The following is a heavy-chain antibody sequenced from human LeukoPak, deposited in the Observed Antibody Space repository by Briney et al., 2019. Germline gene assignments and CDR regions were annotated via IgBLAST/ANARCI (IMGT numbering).Heavy chain of an antibody. Sequence: SETLSLTCTVSGGSISSYYWSWIRQPAGKGLEWFGGIYNSGNSNYNPCLKSRVTMSVDTSKKQVSLELSSVTAADTAVYYCARGAVGGGYDYWGQGTLVTVSS. J-gene: IGHJ4*02. D-gene: IGHD3-16*01. CDR1: GGSISSYY. V-gene: IGHV4-4*07. CDR3: ARGAVGGGYDY. CDR2: IYNSGNS.